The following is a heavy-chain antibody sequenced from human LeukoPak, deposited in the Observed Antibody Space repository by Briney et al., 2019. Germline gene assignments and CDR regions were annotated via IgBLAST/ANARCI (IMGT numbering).Heavy chain of an antibody. D-gene: IGHD3-22*01. CDR2: ISSSSSCI. CDR1: GFTFSSYS. J-gene: IGHJ3*02. Sequence: PGGSLRLSCAASGFTFSSYSMNWVRQAPGKGLEWVSSISSSSSCIYYADSVKGRFTISRDNAKNSLYLQMNSLGAEDTAVYYCARNYYDSSGYYPDAFDIWGQGTMVTVSS. CDR3: ARNYYDSSGYYPDAFDI. V-gene: IGHV3-21*01.